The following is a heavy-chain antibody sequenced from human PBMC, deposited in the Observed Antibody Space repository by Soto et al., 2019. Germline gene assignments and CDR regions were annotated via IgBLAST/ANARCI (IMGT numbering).Heavy chain of an antibody. CDR3: FAVVTALS. J-gene: IGHJ5*02. V-gene: IGHV3-48*02. D-gene: IGHD2-21*02. Sequence: EVQLVESGGGLVQSGGSFRLSCAASGFTFGSYSMTWIRQAQGKGLEWVAYIHSADSTFYYADSVKGRFTISRDNAKKSLSLQMNSLRDEDTAVYYCFAVVTALSWGQGTLVSVSS. CDR2: IHSADSTF. CDR1: GFTFGSYS.